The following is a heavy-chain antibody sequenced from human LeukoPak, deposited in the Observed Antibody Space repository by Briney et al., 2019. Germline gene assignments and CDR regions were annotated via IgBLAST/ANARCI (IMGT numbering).Heavy chain of an antibody. CDR1: GFTFRSAW. J-gene: IGHJ5*02. CDR3: ARVVLSGACQIDL. CDR2: INGDGSTT. Sequence: GGSLRLSCVASGFTFRSAWMNWVRQAPGTGLVWVSRINGDGSTTTYADSVKGRFTISRDNAKSTLYLQVNSLRVEDAAVYYCARVVLSGACQIDLWGQGALVTVSS. D-gene: IGHD2/OR15-2a*01. V-gene: IGHV3-74*01.